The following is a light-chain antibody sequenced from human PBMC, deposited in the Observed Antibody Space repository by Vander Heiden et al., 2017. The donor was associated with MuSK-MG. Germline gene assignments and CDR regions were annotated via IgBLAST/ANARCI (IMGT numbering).Light chain of an antibody. CDR2: AAS. CDR1: QSISSY. CDR3: QQSYSTLIFT. Sequence: DIQMTQSPSSLSASVGDRVTITCRASQSISSYLNWYQQKPRKAPKLLIYAASSLQSGVPSRFSGSGSGTDFTLTISSLQPEDFATYYCQQSYSTLIFTFGPGTKVDIK. J-gene: IGKJ3*01. V-gene: IGKV1-39*01.